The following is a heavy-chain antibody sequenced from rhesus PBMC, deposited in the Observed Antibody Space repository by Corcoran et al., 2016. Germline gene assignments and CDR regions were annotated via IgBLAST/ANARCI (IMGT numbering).Heavy chain of an antibody. J-gene: IGHJ4*01. Sequence: QLQLPASGPGLVKPSETLSLPCAVSCGSLSSFYWSWVRQAPGSGREWIGYFYGSASSTNYNPSLKSRVTLSVDTSKNQLSLKLSSVTAAGTAVYYCGRGGIADIWGQGVRVTVSS. D-gene: IGHD6-13*01. CDR3: GRGGIADI. V-gene: IGHV4S11*01. CDR2: FYGSASST. CDR1: CGSLSSFY.